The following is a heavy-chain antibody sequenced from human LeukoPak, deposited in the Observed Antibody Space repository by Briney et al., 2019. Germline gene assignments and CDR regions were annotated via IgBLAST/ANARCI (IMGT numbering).Heavy chain of an antibody. CDR2: INHSGST. J-gene: IGHJ5*02. D-gene: IGHD3-22*01. CDR3: ASGSPSYYYDSSGYAFDP. CDR1: GVTFISYY. Sequence: SETLSLTCAGYGVTFISYYWSWIRQPPGKGLEWIGEINHSGSTNYNPSLKSRVTISVDTSKNQFSLKLSSVTAADTAVYYCASGSPSYYYDSSGYAFDPWGQGTLVTVSS. V-gene: IGHV4-34*01.